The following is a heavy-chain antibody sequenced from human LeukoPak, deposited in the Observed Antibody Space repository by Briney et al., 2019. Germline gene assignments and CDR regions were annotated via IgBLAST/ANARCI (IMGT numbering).Heavy chain of an antibody. D-gene: IGHD5-18*01. CDR1: GFTFSSYE. CDR3: TTLSFRYTLTSDF. Sequence: GGSLRLSCAASGFTFSSYEMNWVRQAPGKGLEWVGRIKSKSDGGTPDYAAPVQGRFAISRDDSKATVYLQMTGLKTDDTAVYYCTTLSFRYTLTSDFWGQGALVIVSS. J-gene: IGHJ4*02. CDR2: IKSKSDGGTP. V-gene: IGHV3-15*01.